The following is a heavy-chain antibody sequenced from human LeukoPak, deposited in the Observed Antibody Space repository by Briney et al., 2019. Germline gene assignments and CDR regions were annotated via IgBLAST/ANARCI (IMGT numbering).Heavy chain of an antibody. V-gene: IGHV4-59*08. Sequence: SETLSLTRTVSGASISSYYWSWIRQPPGKGLEWIGSIHYSGSTNYNPSLKSRLTMSVNTSKKQMSVKLSSVTAADTAVYYCARQGQWLADDRRWFDPWGQGTLVTVSS. D-gene: IGHD6-19*01. CDR3: ARQGQWLADDRRWFDP. CDR2: IHYSGST. CDR1: GASISSYY. J-gene: IGHJ5*02.